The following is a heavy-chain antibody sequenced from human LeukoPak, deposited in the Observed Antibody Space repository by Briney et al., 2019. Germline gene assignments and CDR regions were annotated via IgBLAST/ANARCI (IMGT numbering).Heavy chain of an antibody. D-gene: IGHD3-10*02. J-gene: IGHJ5*02. V-gene: IGHV3-48*04. Sequence: GGSLRLSCAASGFTFSSYGMHWVRQAPGKGLEWVSYISSSGGTIYYADSVKGRFTISRDNAKNSLYLQVNSLRAEDTAVYYCARADVGPFDPWGQGTLVTVSS. CDR2: ISSSGGTI. CDR1: GFTFSSYG. CDR3: ARADVGPFDP.